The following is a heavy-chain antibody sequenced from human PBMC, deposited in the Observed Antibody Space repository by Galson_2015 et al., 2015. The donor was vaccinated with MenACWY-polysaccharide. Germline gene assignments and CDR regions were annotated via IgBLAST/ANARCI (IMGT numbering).Heavy chain of an antibody. CDR3: ARSPGGYSSGGQIDF. CDR2: IYYSGST. V-gene: IGHV4-59*01. J-gene: IGHJ4*02. Sequence: LSLTCSVSGGSLTAYYWAWIRQPPGKGLEWIGCIYYSGSTKYSPSLNSRVTISVDTSNNQFSLKLSSVTAADTAVYYCARSPGGYSSGGQIDFWGQGALVTVAS. CDR1: GGSLTAYY. D-gene: IGHD5-18*01.